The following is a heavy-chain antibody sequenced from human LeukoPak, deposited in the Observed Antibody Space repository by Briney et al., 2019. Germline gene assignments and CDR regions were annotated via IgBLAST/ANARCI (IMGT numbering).Heavy chain of an antibody. D-gene: IGHD3-3*01. J-gene: IGHJ6*02. V-gene: IGHV3-30-3*01. Sequence: GRSLRLSCAASGFTISSYAMHWVRQAPGEGLEWVAVISYDGNKQYYGDSVKGRFTISRDKSKNTLYLEMNSPRTEDTAVYYCARDEGYNSWSGYYDHGMDVWGQGTTVTVSS. CDR1: GFTISSYA. CDR2: ISYDGNKQ. CDR3: ARDEGYNSWSGYYDHGMDV.